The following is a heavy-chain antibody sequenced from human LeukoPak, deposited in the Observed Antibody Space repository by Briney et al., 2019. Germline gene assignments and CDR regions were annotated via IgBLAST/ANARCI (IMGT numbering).Heavy chain of an antibody. D-gene: IGHD3-10*02. V-gene: IGHV3-48*04. J-gene: IGHJ6*04. CDR3: AELGITMVGGV. CDR2: ISSSGSTI. CDR1: GFTFSSYW. Sequence: GGSLRLSCAASGFTFSSYWMSWVRQAPGKGLEWVSYISSSGSTIYYADSVKGRFTISRDNAKNSLYLQMNSLRAEDTAVYYCAELGITMVGGVWGKGTTVTISS.